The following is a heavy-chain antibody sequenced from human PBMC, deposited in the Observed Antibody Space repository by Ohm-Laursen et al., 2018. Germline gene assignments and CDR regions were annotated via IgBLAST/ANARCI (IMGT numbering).Heavy chain of an antibody. CDR1: GGAISNYY. D-gene: IGHD2-2*01. V-gene: IGHV4-59*08. J-gene: IGHJ5*02. Sequence: SDTLSLTCTVSGGAISNYYWSWIRQPPGKGLEWIGHINYSGNTNYNPSLKSRVTISVDTSKNQFSLELSSVTAADTAVYYCARQEGYCSSTSCYEVWFDPWGQGTLVTVSS. CDR2: INYSGNT. CDR3: ARQEGYCSSTSCYEVWFDP.